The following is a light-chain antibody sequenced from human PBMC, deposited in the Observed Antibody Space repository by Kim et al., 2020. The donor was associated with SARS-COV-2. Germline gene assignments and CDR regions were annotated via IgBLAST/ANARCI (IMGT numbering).Light chain of an antibody. Sequence: EIVLTQSPATLSLSPGERAALSCRASQSVSSSYLAWCQQKPGQAPRLLIYGASSRATGIPDRFSGSGSGTDFTLTITRLEPDDFAVYYCQQYGTSRLTFGGGTKVDIK. V-gene: IGKV3-20*01. CDR1: QSVSSSY. CDR2: GAS. J-gene: IGKJ4*01. CDR3: QQYGTSRLT.